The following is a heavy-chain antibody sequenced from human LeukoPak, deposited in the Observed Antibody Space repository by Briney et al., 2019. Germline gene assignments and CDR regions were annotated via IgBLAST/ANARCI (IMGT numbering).Heavy chain of an antibody. CDR1: GFTFTNYA. V-gene: IGHV3-23*01. CDR2: ISGSGGST. D-gene: IGHD5/OR15-5a*01. J-gene: IGHJ4*02. Sequence: GGSQRLSCSASGFTFTNYAMSWVRQAPGKGLEWVSTISGSGGSTYYADSVKGRVTISRDNSKNTLYLQMNSLRAEDAAVYYCAKPQSRVEYFDYWGQGTLVTVSS. CDR3: AKPQSRVEYFDY.